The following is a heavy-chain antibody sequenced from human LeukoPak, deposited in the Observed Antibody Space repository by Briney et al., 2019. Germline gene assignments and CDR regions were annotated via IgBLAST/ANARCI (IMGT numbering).Heavy chain of an antibody. CDR2: IFYTGRT. CDR1: GGSISSDGHY. Sequence: PSETLSLTCTVSGGSISSDGHYWSWIRQHPGKGREWIGHIFYTGRTYYNPSLKTRVIISVDTSNNQFSLRLSSVSAADTAVYYCARDDSQIYGMDVWGQGTTVTVSS. V-gene: IGHV4-31*03. D-gene: IGHD2-21*01. CDR3: ARDDSQIYGMDV. J-gene: IGHJ6*02.